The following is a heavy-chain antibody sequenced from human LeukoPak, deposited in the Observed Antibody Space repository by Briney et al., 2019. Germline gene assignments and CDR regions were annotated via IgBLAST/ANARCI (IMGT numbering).Heavy chain of an antibody. D-gene: IGHD6-13*01. V-gene: IGHV3-30-3*01. CDR2: ISYDGSNK. J-gene: IGHJ4*02. CDR1: GFTFSSYA. Sequence: PGRSLRLSCAASGFTFSSYATHWVRQAPGKGLEWVAVISYDGSNKYYADSVKGRFTISRDNSKNTLYLQMNSLRAEDTAVYYCAPSSSSPVGWGQGTLVTVSS. CDR3: APSSSSPVG.